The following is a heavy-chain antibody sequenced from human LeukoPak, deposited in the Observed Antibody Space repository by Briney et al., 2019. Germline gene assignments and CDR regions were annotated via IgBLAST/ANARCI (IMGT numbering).Heavy chain of an antibody. CDR2: INSDGSST. CDR1: GFTFSSYW. Sequence: GGSLRLSCVASGFTFSSYWMHWVRQAPGKGLVWVSRINSDGSSTSYADSVKGRFTISRDNAKNTLYLQMNSLRAEDTAVYYCARVGGPKGVWGSYRYTGDAFDIWGQGTMVTVSS. CDR3: ARVGGPKGVWGSYRYTGDAFDI. J-gene: IGHJ3*02. V-gene: IGHV3-74*01. D-gene: IGHD3-16*02.